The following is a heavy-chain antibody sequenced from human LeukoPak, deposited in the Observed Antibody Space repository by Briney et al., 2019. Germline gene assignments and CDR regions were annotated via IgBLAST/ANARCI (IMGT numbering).Heavy chain of an antibody. CDR1: GASISRGFSY. CDR3: ARGVVAAAGRTFDF. D-gene: IGHD6-13*01. V-gene: IGHV4-61*02. CDR2: IYTSGST. Sequence: SETLSLTCTVSGASISRGFSYWTWIRQPAGKGLEWIGRIYTSGSTNYNPSLKSRVTISLDTSKNQFSLKLSSVTAADTAVYYCARGVVAAAGRTFDFWGQGTLVTVSS. J-gene: IGHJ4*02.